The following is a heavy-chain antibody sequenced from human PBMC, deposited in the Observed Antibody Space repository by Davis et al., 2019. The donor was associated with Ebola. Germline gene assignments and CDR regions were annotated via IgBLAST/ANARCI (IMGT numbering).Heavy chain of an antibody. CDR1: GFSVSSNY. CDR3: VIGCSSTSCPSSMDV. D-gene: IGHD2-2*01. V-gene: IGHV3-53*05. Sequence: PGGSLRLSCAPSGFSVSSNYMSWVRQAPGKGLEWVSVIYNGGYTSYADSVKGRFTISRDNSKNTLYLQMSSLRAEDTAVYYCVIGCSSTSCPSSMDVWGKGTTVTVSS. CDR2: IYNGGYT. J-gene: IGHJ6*03.